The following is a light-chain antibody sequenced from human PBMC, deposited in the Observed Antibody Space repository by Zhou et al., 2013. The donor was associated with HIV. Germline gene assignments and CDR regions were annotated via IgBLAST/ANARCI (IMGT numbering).Light chain of an antibody. CDR1: QGISSY. V-gene: IGKV1-33*01. CDR2: DAS. Sequence: DIQMTQSPSSLSASVGDRVTITCRVSQGISSYLNWYHQKAGKAPKLIIFDASNLEVGVPSRFRGSGSGTYFTFTITSVQPEDTGTYFCQQYNDLPLTFGGGTTVEIK. J-gene: IGKJ4*01. CDR3: QQYNDLPLT.